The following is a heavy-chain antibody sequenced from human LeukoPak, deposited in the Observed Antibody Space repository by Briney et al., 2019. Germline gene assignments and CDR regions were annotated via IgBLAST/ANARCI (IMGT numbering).Heavy chain of an antibody. J-gene: IGHJ4*02. V-gene: IGHV1-46*01. D-gene: IGHD3-22*01. Sequence: ASVKVSCKSFGFTFTNYLLHWVRQAPGQGLEWVGRIAPSVDTTNYAQKFRGRVTMTRDTSTSTVYMELSSLRSDDTAIYYCAREYSRGSSAYWTDYWGQGTLVTVSS. CDR1: GFTFTNYL. CDR2: IAPSVDTT. CDR3: AREYSRGSSAYWTDY.